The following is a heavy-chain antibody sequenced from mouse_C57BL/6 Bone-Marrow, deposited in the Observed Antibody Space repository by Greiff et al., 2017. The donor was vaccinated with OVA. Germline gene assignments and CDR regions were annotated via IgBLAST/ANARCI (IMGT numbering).Heavy chain of an antibody. CDR1: GFTFSDYG. CDR2: ISSGSSTI. D-gene: IGHD2-12*01. CDR3: ARGYSQSFAY. J-gene: IGHJ3*01. Sequence: EVMLVESGGGLVKPGGSLKLSCAASGFTFSDYGMHWVRQAPENGLEWVAYISSGSSTIYYADTVKGRFTISRDNAKNTLFLQMTSLRSEDTAMYYCARGYSQSFAYWGQGTLVTVSA. V-gene: IGHV5-17*01.